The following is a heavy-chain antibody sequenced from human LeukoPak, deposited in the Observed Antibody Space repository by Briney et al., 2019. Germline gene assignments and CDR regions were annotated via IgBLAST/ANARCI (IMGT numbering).Heavy chain of an antibody. CDR1: GYFISNGHY. Sequence: SETLSLTCAVSGYFISNGHYWGWIRQPPGKGLEWIASIFYSGSTYYNPSLQSRVTISLDTSKNQFSLNLYSVTAADTAVYYCAMTTGEIDPRGQGTLVTVSS. CDR3: AMTTGEIDP. V-gene: IGHV4-38-2*01. CDR2: IFYSGST. J-gene: IGHJ5*02. D-gene: IGHD3-9*01.